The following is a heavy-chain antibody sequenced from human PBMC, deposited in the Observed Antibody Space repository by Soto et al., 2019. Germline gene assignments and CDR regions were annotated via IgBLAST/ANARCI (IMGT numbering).Heavy chain of an antibody. Sequence: GGSLRLSCAASGFTFSNYGMTWVRQAPGKGLVWVSRINSDGSSTSYADSVKVRFTISRDNAKNTLYLQMNSLRAEDTAVYYCARALDPGDFDYWGQGTLVTVSS. D-gene: IGHD3-10*01. CDR1: GFTFSNYG. CDR2: INSDGSST. V-gene: IGHV3-74*01. J-gene: IGHJ4*02. CDR3: ARALDPGDFDY.